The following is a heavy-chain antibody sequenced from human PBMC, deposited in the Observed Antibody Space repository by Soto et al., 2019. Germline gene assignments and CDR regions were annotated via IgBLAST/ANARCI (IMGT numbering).Heavy chain of an antibody. J-gene: IGHJ6*02. CDR3: KRDQSIVGATGGAYFYYGMDV. CDR2: LFSGGST. CDR1: GVSVCSNY. Sequence: GGSLRLSCEVSGVSVCSNYISWVRQAPGKGLEWVSVLFSGGSTYYADSVQGRFTISRDTSKSTVYLQMHSLTAENTAVYYCKRDQSIVGATGGAYFYYGMDVWGQGTTVTVSS. D-gene: IGHD1-26*01. V-gene: IGHV3-53*01.